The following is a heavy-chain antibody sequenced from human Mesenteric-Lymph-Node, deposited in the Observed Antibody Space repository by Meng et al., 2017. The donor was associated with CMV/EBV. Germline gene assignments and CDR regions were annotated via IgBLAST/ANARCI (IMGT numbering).Heavy chain of an antibody. J-gene: IGHJ3*02. CDR3: AREGTGYCSSSSCPEGLGVFDI. D-gene: IGHD2-15*01. CDR1: GDSVSSNSAA. CDR2: TYYRCKWYD. V-gene: IGHV6-1*01. Sequence: SQTLSLTCALSGDSVSSNSAAWNWIRQSPSRGLEWLGRTYYRCKWYDDYAVSVKSRITINPDTSKNQFSLQVNSVTPEDTAVYYCAREGTGYCSSSSCPEGLGVFDIWGQGTMVTVSS.